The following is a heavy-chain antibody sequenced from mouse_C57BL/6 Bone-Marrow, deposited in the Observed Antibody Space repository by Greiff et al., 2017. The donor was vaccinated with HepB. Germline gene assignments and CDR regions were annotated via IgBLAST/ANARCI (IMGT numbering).Heavy chain of an antibody. D-gene: IGHD1-1*01. CDR3: ARFGGYYGDY. CDR1: GYTFTSYW. Sequence: QVQLQQPGAELVRPGSSVKLSCKASGYTFTSYWMHWVKQRPIQGLEWIGNIDPSDSETHYNQKFKDKATLTVDKSSSTAYMQLSSLTSEDSAVYYCARFGGYYGDYWGQGTTLTVSS. V-gene: IGHV1-52*01. CDR2: IDPSDSET. J-gene: IGHJ2*01.